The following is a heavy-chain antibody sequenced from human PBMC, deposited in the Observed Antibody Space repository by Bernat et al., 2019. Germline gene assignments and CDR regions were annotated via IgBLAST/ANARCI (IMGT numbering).Heavy chain of an antibody. D-gene: IGHD3-10*01. V-gene: IGHV4-39*01. J-gene: IGHJ4*02. CDR1: GGSISSGRYN. CDR3: ARQDGSGSFSENFFDY. Sequence: QLQLHESGPGLVKPSETLSLTCIVSGGSISSGRYNWGWIRQPPGKGLEWIASIYYSGTTYYNPSLKSRVTIHVDTSKNRFSLKLSSVTAADTAVYYCARQDGSGSFSENFFDYWGQGTLVTVSA. CDR2: IYYSGTT.